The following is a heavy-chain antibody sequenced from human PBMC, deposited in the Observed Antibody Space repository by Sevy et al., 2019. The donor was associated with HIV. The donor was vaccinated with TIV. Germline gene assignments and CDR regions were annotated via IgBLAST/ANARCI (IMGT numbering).Heavy chain of an antibody. V-gene: IGHV3-43D*04. CDR3: AKDMGFTGTFPLDY. CDR2: ITWDGDST. D-gene: IGHD1-1*01. CDR1: GFTFDDYP. Sequence: GGSLRLSCAASGFTFDDYPMHWVRQAPGKRLEWVSLITWDGDSTYYADSVKGRFTISRDNSKNSLYLQMNSLRAEDTALYYCAKDMGFTGTFPLDYWGQGTLVTVSS. J-gene: IGHJ4*02.